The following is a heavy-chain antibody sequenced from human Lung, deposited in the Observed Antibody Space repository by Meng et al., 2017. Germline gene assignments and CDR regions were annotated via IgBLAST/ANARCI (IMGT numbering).Heavy chain of an antibody. CDR1: GGAFIDYY. Sequence: QVQLQQWGAGLLKPSETRALTCVVFGGAFIDYYCSWIRQPPGKGLEWIGEINHSGSTNYNPSLESRATISVDTSQNNLSLKLSSVTAADSAVYYCARGPTTMAHDFDYWGQGTLVTASS. J-gene: IGHJ4*02. CDR2: INHSGST. CDR3: ARGPTTMAHDFDY. V-gene: IGHV4-34*01. D-gene: IGHD4-11*01.